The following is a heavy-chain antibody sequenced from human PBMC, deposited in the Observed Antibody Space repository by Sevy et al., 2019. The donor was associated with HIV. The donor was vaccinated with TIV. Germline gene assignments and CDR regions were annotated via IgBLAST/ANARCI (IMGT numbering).Heavy chain of an antibody. CDR3: ARNLSAYGSGSYYGPDYYYYGMDV. CDR2: ISAYNGNT. J-gene: IGHJ6*02. Sequence: ASVKVSCKASGYTFTSYGISWVRQAPGQGLEWMGWISAYNGNTNYAQKLQGRVTMTTDTSTSTAYMELRSLRSDDTAVYYCARNLSAYGSGSYYGPDYYYYGMDVWGQGTTVTVSS. CDR1: GYTFTSYG. V-gene: IGHV1-18*04. D-gene: IGHD3-10*01.